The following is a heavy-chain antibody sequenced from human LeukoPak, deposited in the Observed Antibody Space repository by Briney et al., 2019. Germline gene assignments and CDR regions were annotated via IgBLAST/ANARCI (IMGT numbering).Heavy chain of an antibody. V-gene: IGHV3-23*01. CDR1: GFTFSSYA. J-gene: IGHJ4*02. Sequence: GGSLRLSCAASGFTFSSYAMSWVRQAPGKGLEWVSAIRGSGGSTYYADSVKGRFTISRDNSKNTLYLQMNSLRAEDTAVYYCAKAGYYYDSSGSKYYFDYWGQGTLVTVSS. CDR2: IRGSGGST. D-gene: IGHD3-22*01. CDR3: AKAGYYYDSSGSKYYFDY.